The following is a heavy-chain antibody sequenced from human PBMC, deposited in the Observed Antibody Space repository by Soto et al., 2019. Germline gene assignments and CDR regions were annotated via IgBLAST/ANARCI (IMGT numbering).Heavy chain of an antibody. CDR3: AKDQGFLEWIPQGGLDV. V-gene: IGHV3-23*01. J-gene: IGHJ6*02. CDR1: GFTFRKYV. D-gene: IGHD3-3*01. Sequence: EVQLLESGGGLAQPGGSLRLSCEVSGFTFRKYVMTWVRQAPGKGLEWVSSLSSTGGSTYYADSVKRRFTVSRDNSKNTLFWQMNSRRAEDTAIYDCAKDQGFLEWIPQGGLDVWGPGTTVAVSS. CDR2: LSSTGGST.